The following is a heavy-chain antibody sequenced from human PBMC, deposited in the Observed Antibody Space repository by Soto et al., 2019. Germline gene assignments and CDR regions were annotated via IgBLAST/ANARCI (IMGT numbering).Heavy chain of an antibody. J-gene: IGHJ4*02. Sequence: PSKALSRNCIVPGGCSISGGYYWSWIRQHPGKGLEWIGYIYYSGSTYYSPSLKSRVTISVDTSKNQFSLKLSSVTAADTAVYYCARTFDLWSGYYGYWRQGTLFLVSS. CDR1: GGCSISGGYY. D-gene: IGHD3-3*01. CDR2: IYYSGST. CDR3: ARTFDLWSGYYGY. V-gene: IGHV4-31*03.